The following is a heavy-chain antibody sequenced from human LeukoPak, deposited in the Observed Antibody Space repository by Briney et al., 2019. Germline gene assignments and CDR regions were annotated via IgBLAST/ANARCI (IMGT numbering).Heavy chain of an antibody. CDR1: GFTFSNYV. CDR2: ISGSGDST. V-gene: IGHV3-23*01. D-gene: IGHD6-19*01. Sequence: PGGSLRLSCAASGFTFSNYVMSWVRQAPGKGLEWVSGISGSGDSTYYADSVKGRFTISRDNSKSTLYLQMNSLRVEDTAAYYCAKVRAPSGWFNSDYWGQGTLVTVSS. CDR3: AKVRAPSGWFNSDY. J-gene: IGHJ4*02.